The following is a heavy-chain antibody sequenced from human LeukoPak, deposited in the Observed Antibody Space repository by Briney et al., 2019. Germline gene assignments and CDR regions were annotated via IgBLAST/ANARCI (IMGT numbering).Heavy chain of an antibody. J-gene: IGHJ4*02. CDR3: ATYRRGYHDTNESYYFDY. CDR2: ISDSGGSP. D-gene: IGHD2-8*01. CDR1: GITFSRFA. V-gene: IGHV3-23*01. Sequence: VGSLRLSCAASGITFSRFAMSWVRQAPGKGLEWVSGISDSGGSPCYADSVKCRFTISRDNSKSTLYLQMNGLRAEDTAIYYCATYRRGYHDTNESYYFDYWGQGTLVTVSS.